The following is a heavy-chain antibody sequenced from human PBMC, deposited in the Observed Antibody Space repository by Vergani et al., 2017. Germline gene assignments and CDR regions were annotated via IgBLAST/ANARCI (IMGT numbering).Heavy chain of an antibody. CDR1: GYSISSSNW. CDR3: AKDXGSAQRPGRYYFDY. J-gene: IGHJ4*02. Sequence: QVQLQESGPGLVKSSDTLSLTCAVSGYSISSSNWWGWIRQPPGKGLEWIGYIYYSGSTYYNPSLKSRVTMSVDTSKNQFSLKLSSVTAVDTAVYYCAKDXGSAQRPGRYYFDYWGQGTLVTVSS. CDR2: IYYSGST. V-gene: IGHV4-28*03.